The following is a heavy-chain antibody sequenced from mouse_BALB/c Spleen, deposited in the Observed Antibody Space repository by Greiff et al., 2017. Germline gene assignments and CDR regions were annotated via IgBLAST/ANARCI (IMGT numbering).Heavy chain of an antibody. D-gene: IGHD2-4*01. CDR3: ATMITNWYFDV. CDR1: GFTFSSYY. J-gene: IGHJ1*01. V-gene: IGHV5-6-2*01. CDR2: INSNGGST. Sequence: EVKVVESGGGLVKLGGSLKLSCAASGFTFSSYYMSWVRQTPEKRLELVAAINSNGGSTYYPDTVKGRFTISRDNAKNTLYLQMSSLKSEDTALYYCATMITNWYFDVWGAGTTVTVSS.